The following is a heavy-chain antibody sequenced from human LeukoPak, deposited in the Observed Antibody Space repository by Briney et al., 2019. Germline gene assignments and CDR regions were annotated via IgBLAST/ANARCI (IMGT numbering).Heavy chain of an antibody. Sequence: SETLSLTCTVSGGSISSYYWSWIRQPPGKGLEWIGYIYTSGSTNYNPSLKSRVTISVDTSKNQFSLKLSSVTAADTAVYYCARESGAEYYFDYWGQGTLVTVSS. CDR3: ARESGAEYYFDY. CDR2: IYTSGST. D-gene: IGHD2/OR15-2a*01. V-gene: IGHV4-4*09. CDR1: GGSISSYY. J-gene: IGHJ4*02.